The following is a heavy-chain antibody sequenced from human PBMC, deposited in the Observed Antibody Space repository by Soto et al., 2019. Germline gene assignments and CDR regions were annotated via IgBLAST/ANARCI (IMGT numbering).Heavy chain of an antibody. CDR3: ARDPSSGWHLKDH. Sequence: EVDLVESGGGLAQPGRSLRLSCVASGFTFDDHGMHWVRQIPGRGLEWVSGISWNSGSIGYAESVKGRFTIFRDNAKNSLYLAMNSLRQEDTALYYGARDPSSGWHLKDHWGQGVQVSVSS. J-gene: IGHJ4*02. CDR1: GFTFDDHG. CDR2: ISWNSGSI. D-gene: IGHD3-9*01. V-gene: IGHV3-9*01.